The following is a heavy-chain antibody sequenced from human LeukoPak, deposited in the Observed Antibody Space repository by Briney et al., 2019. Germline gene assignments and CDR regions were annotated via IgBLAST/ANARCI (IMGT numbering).Heavy chain of an antibody. D-gene: IGHD3-22*01. Sequence: GGSLRLSCAASGFTFSSYVMTWVRQAPGKGLEWVSGIHGNDDSDRTYYAGSVKGRFTVSRDNSKSALYLQMNSLRAEDTAVYYCANAGTDTMRGYWGQGTPVTVSS. J-gene: IGHJ4*02. CDR2: IHGNDDSDRT. CDR3: ANAGTDTMRGY. CDR1: GFTFSSYV. V-gene: IGHV3-23*01.